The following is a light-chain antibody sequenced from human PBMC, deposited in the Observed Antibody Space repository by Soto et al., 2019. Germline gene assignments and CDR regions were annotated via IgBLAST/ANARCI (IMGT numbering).Light chain of an antibody. CDR1: NSDVGGYNY. J-gene: IGLJ3*02. CDR3: TSYTTDNTLV. CDR2: EVK. Sequence: QSALTQAASVSGSPGQSITISCSGTNSDVGGYNYVSWYQHHPGKAPNLLIYEVKYRSSGISNRFSGSMSGNTASLTISGLLPEDEADYYCTSYTTDNTLVFGGGTKLTVL. V-gene: IGLV2-14*01.